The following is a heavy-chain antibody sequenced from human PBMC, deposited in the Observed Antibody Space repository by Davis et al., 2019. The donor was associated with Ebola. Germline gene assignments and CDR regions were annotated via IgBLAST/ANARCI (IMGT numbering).Heavy chain of an antibody. J-gene: IGHJ4*02. CDR3: ARAVAVSTHIDS. D-gene: IGHD5/OR15-5a*01. Sequence: GSLRLSCTVSGGSIGGYYWNWIRQPPGKGLEWIGYMFSSGSTNINPSLKSRVSLSVDKSKNQFSLKLTSVTAADTALYYCARAVAVSTHIDSWGQGTLVTVSS. V-gene: IGHV4-59*08. CDR1: GGSIGGYY. CDR2: MFSSGST.